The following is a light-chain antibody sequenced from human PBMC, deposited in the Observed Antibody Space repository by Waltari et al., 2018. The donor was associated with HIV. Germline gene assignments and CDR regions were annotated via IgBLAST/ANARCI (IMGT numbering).Light chain of an antibody. J-gene: IGLJ2*01. CDR2: EVS. V-gene: IGLV2-14*01. Sequence: QSALTQPASVSGSPGQSITIPCTGTSSDVGAYNFVSWYQQYPAKAPKLMIYEVSNRPSGVSDRFSGSKSDNAASLTISGLQAEDEADYYCSSYTSSNAYVVFGGGTKLTVL. CDR1: SSDVGAYNF. CDR3: SSYTSSNAYVV.